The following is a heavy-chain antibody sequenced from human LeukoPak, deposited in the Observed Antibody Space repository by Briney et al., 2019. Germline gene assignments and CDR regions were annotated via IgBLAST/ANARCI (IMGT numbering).Heavy chain of an antibody. CDR1: GGSMSSRNYY. CDR2: ISYSGTS. V-gene: IGHV4-39*07. D-gene: IGHD6-19*01. J-gene: IGHJ4*02. Sequence: PSETLSLTCTVSGGSMSSRNYYWGWIRQPPRSGLEWIGSISYSGTSYYNPSLRSRVTLSVDTSKNQFSLKLSSVAAADTAVYYCARGDRGIAVASAWGQGTLVPVSS. CDR3: ARGDRGIAVASA.